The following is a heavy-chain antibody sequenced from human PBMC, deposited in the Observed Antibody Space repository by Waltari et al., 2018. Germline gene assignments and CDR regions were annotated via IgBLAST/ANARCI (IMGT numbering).Heavy chain of an antibody. D-gene: IGHD4-4*01. J-gene: IGHJ6*02. CDR2: ISYDVTHK. CDR1: GFTFSDYG. V-gene: IGHV3-30*18. Sequence: QVQLVESGGGVVQAGRSLRLSCAASGFTFSDYGMHWVRQAPGKGREWVAVISYDVTHKSYADSVKGRFTISRDNSKNTLFLHMSGLRAEDSGVYYCAKADDYTYYYGMDVWGQGTTVTVS. CDR3: AKADDYTYYYGMDV.